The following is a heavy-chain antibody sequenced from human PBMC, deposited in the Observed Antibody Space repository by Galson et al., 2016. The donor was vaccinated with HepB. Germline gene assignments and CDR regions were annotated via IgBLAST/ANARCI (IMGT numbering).Heavy chain of an antibody. Sequence: ETLSLTCAVSGGSYISGYYWSWVRQPPGKGLEWIGEINNRGTTNYNPSLKSRVTISVDTSKKQFSLKLTSVTAADTAVYYCATGGSASSGSWSGYLTGLDSWGQGTLVTVSS. J-gene: IGHJ4*02. CDR2: INNRGTT. D-gene: IGHD3-3*01. CDR3: ATGGSASSGSWSGYLTGLDS. V-gene: IGHV4-34*01. CDR1: GGSYISGYY.